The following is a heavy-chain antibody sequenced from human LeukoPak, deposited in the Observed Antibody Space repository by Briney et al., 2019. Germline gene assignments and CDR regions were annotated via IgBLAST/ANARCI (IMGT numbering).Heavy chain of an antibody. D-gene: IGHD3-22*01. CDR3: ASGYDNSGYYYVPDY. J-gene: IGHJ4*02. V-gene: IGHV4-39*01. Sequence: SETLSLTCTVSGGSISSSSYYWGWIRQPPGKGLEWIGNICYSGSTYYNPSLKSRVTISVDTSKNQFSLKLSSVTAADTAVYYCASGYDNSGYYYVPDYWGQGTLVTVSS. CDR1: GGSISSSSYY. CDR2: ICYSGST.